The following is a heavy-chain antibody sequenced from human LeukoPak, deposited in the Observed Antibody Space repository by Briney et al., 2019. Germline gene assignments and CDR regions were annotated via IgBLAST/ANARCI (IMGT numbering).Heavy chain of an antibody. CDR2: IYPDGRI. CDR3: TREGYDRSGYFLDF. CDR1: SGSMTDSC. Sequence: SETLSLTRSVSSGSMTDSCWSWFRQAPGKGFEWLGFIYPDGRIEYSPSLRSRVTFSVATSKLEATVRLSSLTASDTAVYYCTREGYDRSGYFLDFWGQGTLVTVSS. V-gene: IGHV4-59*12. J-gene: IGHJ4*02. D-gene: IGHD3-22*01.